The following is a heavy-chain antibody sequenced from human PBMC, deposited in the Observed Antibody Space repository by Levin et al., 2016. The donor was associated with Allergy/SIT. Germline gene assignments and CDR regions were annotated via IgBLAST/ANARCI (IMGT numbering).Heavy chain of an antibody. CDR3: ARRPSIAARREARNWYFDL. CDR2: IKQDGSEK. J-gene: IGHJ2*01. V-gene: IGHV3-7*01. D-gene: IGHD6-6*01. Sequence: VRQAPGKGLEWVANIKQDGSEKYYVDSVKGRFTISRDNAKNSLYLQMNSLRAEDTAVYYCARRPSIAARREARNWYFDLWGRGTLVTVSS.